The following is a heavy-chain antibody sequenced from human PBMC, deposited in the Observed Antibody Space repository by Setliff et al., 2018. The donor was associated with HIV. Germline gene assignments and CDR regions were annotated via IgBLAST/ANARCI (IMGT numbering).Heavy chain of an antibody. J-gene: IGHJ3*02. D-gene: IGHD3-22*01. CDR3: AREDYYDSSGDAFDI. CDR2: IYISGST. Sequence: TLSLTCTVSGGSISSGSYYWSWIRQSAGKGLEWIGRIYISGSTNYNPSLKSRVTISLDTSRNQFSLKLNSVTAADTAVYYCAREDYYDSSGDAFDIWGQGTKVTVSS. CDR1: GGSISSGSYY. V-gene: IGHV4-61*02.